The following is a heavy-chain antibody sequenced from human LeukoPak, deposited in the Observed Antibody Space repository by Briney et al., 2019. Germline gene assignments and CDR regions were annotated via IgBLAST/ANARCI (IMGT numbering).Heavy chain of an antibody. CDR2: IWYDGNNK. J-gene: IGHJ4*02. CDR3: ARSTSSEYDIYHFDY. D-gene: IGHD3-9*01. V-gene: IGHV3-33*01. CDR1: GFTFSSYG. Sequence: GGSLRLSCAASGFTFSSYGMHWVRQAPGKGLEWVAVIWYDGNNKYYADSVKGRFTISRDNSKNKLYLQMNSLRAEDTAVYYCARSTSSEYDIYHFDYWGQGTLVTVSS.